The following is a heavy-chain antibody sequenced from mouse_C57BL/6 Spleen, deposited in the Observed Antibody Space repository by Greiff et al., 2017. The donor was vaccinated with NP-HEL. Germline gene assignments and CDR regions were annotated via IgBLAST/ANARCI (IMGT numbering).Heavy chain of an antibody. D-gene: IGHD1-1*01. CDR3: ARDLSYYGSSSYFDY. CDR2: ISDGGSYI. Sequence: DVKLVESGGGLVKPGGSLTLSCAASGFTFSSYAMSWVRQTPEKRLEWVATISDGGSYIYYPDNVKGRFTISSDNAKNNLYLQISHLKSEDTAMYYCARDLSYYGSSSYFDYWGQGTTLTVSS. CDR1: GFTFSSYA. J-gene: IGHJ2*01. V-gene: IGHV5-4*01.